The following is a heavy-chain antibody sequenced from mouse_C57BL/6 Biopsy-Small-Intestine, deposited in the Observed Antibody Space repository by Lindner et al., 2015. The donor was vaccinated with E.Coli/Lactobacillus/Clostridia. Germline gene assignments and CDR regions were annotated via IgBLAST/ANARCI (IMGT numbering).Heavy chain of an antibody. D-gene: IGHD1-1*02. V-gene: IGHV1-64*01. CDR2: INPDSGGT. Sequence: SVKVSCKASGYSFTMYNLHWVRQAPGQGLEWMGWINPDSGGTNFAQKFQGRVLMTRDTSINTAYLDLSSLTSDDTAVYYCARKSVTGWDVWGQGTAVTVSS. CDR1: GYSFTMYN. CDR3: ARKSVTGWDV. J-gene: IGHJ1*01.